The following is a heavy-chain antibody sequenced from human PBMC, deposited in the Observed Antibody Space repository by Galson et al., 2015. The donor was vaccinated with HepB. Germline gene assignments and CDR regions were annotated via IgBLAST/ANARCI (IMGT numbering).Heavy chain of an antibody. Sequence: SLRLSCAASGFTFSSYEMNWVRQAPGKGLEWVSYISSGGTPIYYADSVKGRFTISRDNAKNSLYLQMNSLRAEDTAVYYCARFFYDYGSGRHIDYWGQGTVVTVSS. J-gene: IGHJ4*02. D-gene: IGHD3-10*01. CDR1: GFTFSSYE. V-gene: IGHV3-48*03. CDR3: ARFFYDYGSGRHIDY. CDR2: ISSGGTPI.